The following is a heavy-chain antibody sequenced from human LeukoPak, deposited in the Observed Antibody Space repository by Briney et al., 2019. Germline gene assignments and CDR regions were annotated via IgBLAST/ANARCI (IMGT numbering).Heavy chain of an antibody. J-gene: IGHJ4*02. V-gene: IGHV4-34*01. D-gene: IGHD6-19*01. CDR1: GGSFSGYY. CDR2: INHSGST. Sequence: SETLSLTCAVYGGSFSGYYWSWIRQPPGKGLEWIGEINHSGSTNYNPSLKSRATISVDTSKNQFSLKLSSVTAADTAVYYCARAPEGSGWYYFDYWGQGTLVTVSS. CDR3: ARAPEGSGWYYFDY.